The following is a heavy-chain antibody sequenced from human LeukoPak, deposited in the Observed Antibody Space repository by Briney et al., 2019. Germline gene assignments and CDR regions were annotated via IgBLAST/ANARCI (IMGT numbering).Heavy chain of an antibody. V-gene: IGHV4-59*02. Sequence: PSETLSLTCTVSGDSVSSHYWGWIRQPPGKGLEWIAYVYYTGTSNYNPSLKSRVTISIDTSKNQFSLKLISVTAADTAVCYCARYSNHVDYFDSWGQGTLVTVSS. J-gene: IGHJ4*02. CDR3: ARYSNHVDYFDS. D-gene: IGHD4-11*01. CDR1: GDSVSSHY. CDR2: VYYTGTS.